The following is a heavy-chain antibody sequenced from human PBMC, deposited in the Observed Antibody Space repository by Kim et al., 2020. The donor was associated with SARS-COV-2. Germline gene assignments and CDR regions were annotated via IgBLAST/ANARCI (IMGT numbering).Heavy chain of an antibody. Sequence: ASVKVSCKASGYTFTGYYMHWVRQAPGQGLEWMGWINPNSGGTNYAQKFQGRVTMTRDTSISTAYMELSRLRSDDTAVYYCATAVAAPGNWFDPWGQGTLVTVSS. D-gene: IGHD6-19*01. CDR3: ATAVAAPGNWFDP. J-gene: IGHJ5*02. V-gene: IGHV1-2*02. CDR2: INPNSGGT. CDR1: GYTFTGYY.